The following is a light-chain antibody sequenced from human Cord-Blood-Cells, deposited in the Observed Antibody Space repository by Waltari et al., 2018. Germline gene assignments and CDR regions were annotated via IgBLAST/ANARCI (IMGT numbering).Light chain of an antibody. Sequence: ERATINCKSSQSVLYSSNNKNYLAWYQQKPGQPPKLLIYWASTRESGVPDRFSGSGSGTDFTLTISSLQAEDVAVYYCQQYYSTPRTFGQGTKVEIK. J-gene: IGKJ1*01. CDR1: QSVLYSSNNKNY. CDR3: QQYYSTPRT. CDR2: WAS. V-gene: IGKV4-1*01.